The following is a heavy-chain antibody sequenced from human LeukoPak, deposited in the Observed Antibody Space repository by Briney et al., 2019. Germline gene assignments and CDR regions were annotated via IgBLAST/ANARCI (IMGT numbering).Heavy chain of an antibody. V-gene: IGHV4-34*01. Sequence: SETLSLTCAVYGGSFSGYYWSWIRQPPGKGLEWIGEINHSGSIKNNPSLKSRVTISVDTSKNQFSLKLSSVTAADTAVYYCARGLWFGDENPPYFDYWGQGILVTVSS. CDR3: ARGLWFGDENPPYFDY. J-gene: IGHJ4*02. CDR2: INHSGSI. CDR1: GGSFSGYY. D-gene: IGHD3-10*01.